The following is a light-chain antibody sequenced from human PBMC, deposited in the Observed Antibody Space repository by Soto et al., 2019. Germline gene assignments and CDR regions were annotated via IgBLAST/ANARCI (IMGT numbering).Light chain of an antibody. CDR2: AAS. J-gene: IGKJ4*01. Sequence: DIQMTQSPSSLSASVGDRVTITCRASQGISNYFAWYQHKPGKVPELLIYAASTLQSGVPSRFSGSGSGTEVSLTISGLQPEDVATYYCHKYNHAPTFGGGTKVEIK. CDR3: HKYNHAPT. CDR1: QGISNY. V-gene: IGKV1-27*01.